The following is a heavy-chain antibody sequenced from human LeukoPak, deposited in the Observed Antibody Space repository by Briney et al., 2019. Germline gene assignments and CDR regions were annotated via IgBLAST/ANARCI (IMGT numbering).Heavy chain of an antibody. D-gene: IGHD1-26*01. CDR2: ISGSGGST. J-gene: IGHJ4*02. V-gene: IGHV3-23*01. Sequence: QTGGSLRPSCAASGFTFSSYGMHWVRQAPGKGLEWVSAISGSGGSTYYADSVKGRFTISRDNSKNTLYLQMNSLRAEDTAVYYCAKDGSYSGGEVDYWGQGTLVTVSS. CDR3: AKDGSYSGGEVDY. CDR1: GFTFSSYG.